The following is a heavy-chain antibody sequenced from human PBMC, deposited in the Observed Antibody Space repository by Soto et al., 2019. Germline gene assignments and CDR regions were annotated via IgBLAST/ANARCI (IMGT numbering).Heavy chain of an antibody. CDR1: GGSFSGYY. D-gene: IGHD3-3*01. CDR3: ARRRRITIFGVVIIPVWFDP. J-gene: IGHJ5*02. V-gene: IGHV4-34*01. Sequence: SETLSLTCAVYGGSFSGYYWSWIRQPPGKGPEWIGEINHSGSTNYNPSLKSRVTISVDTSKNQFSLKLSSVTAADTAVYYCARRRRITIFGVVIIPVWFDPWGQGTLVTVSS. CDR2: INHSGST.